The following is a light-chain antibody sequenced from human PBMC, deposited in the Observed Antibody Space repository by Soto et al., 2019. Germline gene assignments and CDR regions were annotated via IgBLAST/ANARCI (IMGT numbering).Light chain of an antibody. J-gene: IGLJ1*01. CDR1: SSDVGAYNY. Sequence: QSVLTQPASVSGSPGQSIAISCTGTSSDVGAYNYVSWYLQYPGKAPKLVIFDVSFRPSGVSNRFSGSKSGNTASLTISGLQAEDEAEYYCKSFTTSDTYVFGTGTKVTVL. CDR3: KSFTTSDTYV. V-gene: IGLV2-14*01. CDR2: DVS.